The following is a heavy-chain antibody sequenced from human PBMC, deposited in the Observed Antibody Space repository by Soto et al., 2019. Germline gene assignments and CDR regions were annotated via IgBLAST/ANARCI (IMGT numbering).Heavy chain of an antibody. CDR3: AKVGVRSVSGMNHFDF. V-gene: IGHV3-23*01. D-gene: IGHD1-26*01. Sequence: GVSLRLSCAASGFTFSSYAMSWLRQPPGKGLEWVSTLSATDPTTYYADSVKGRFTISRDDSKNTLYLQMNALGVADTAIYYCAKVGVRSVSGMNHFDFWGKGTLVTVSS. CDR1: GFTFSSYA. CDR2: LSATDPTT. J-gene: IGHJ4*02.